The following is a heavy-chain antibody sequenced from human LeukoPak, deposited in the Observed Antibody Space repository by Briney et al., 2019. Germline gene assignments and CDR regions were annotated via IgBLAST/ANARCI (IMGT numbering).Heavy chain of an antibody. CDR1: GFTFSTYA. CDR3: AKLKRFPYYYYLDV. D-gene: IGHD5-24*01. Sequence: GGSLRPSCAASGFTFSTYAMSWVRQAPGKGLEWVSAISDSGGSAYYADSVKGRFTISRDDSKNMLYLQMNSLRAEDTAVYFCAKLKRFPYYYYLDVWGRGTTVTVSS. V-gene: IGHV3-23*01. CDR2: ISDSGGSA. J-gene: IGHJ6*03.